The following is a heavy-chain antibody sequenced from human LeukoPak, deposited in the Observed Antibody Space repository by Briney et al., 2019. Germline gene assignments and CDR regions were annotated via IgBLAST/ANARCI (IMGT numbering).Heavy chain of an antibody. CDR3: ARDGYGGSDAL. Sequence: SETLSLTCTVSGGSINGYYWSWIRQSPGKGLESLGYIYYTGSTNYNPSLKSRVTMSVDTSRNQFFLRLSSVTAADTAVYYCARDGYGGSDALWGQGTLVTVSS. J-gene: IGHJ4*02. D-gene: IGHD5-12*01. CDR2: IYYTGST. V-gene: IGHV4-59*01. CDR1: GGSINGYY.